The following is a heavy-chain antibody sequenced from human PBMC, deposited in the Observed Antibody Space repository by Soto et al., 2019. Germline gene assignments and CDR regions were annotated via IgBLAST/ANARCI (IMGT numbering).Heavy chain of an antibody. D-gene: IGHD1-26*01. CDR1: GGSFSNYA. J-gene: IGHJ6*02. CDR2: LIPMFGIG. CDR3: ARAYRENYFYAMDV. Sequence: QVQLVQSGAEVKMPGSSVRVSCKASGGSFSNYAISWVRQAPGQGLEWMGGLIPMFGIGNYAEKFLGRVTITADESTSTSDMELSSLRSDDTAVYFCARAYRENYFYAMDVWGQGTTVTVSS. V-gene: IGHV1-69*01.